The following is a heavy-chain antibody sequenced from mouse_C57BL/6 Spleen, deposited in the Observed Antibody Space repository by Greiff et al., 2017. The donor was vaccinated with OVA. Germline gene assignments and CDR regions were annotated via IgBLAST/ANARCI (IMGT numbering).Heavy chain of an antibody. Sequence: VQLQQSGAELVRPGTSVKMSCKASGYTFTNYWIGWAKQRPGHGLEWIGDIYPGGGYTNYNEKFKGKATLTADKSSSTAYMQFSSLTSEDSAVYYCARNGNYGGDYWGQGTTLTVSS. V-gene: IGHV1-63*01. CDR3: ARNGNYGGDY. CDR2: IYPGGGYT. J-gene: IGHJ2*01. CDR1: GYTFTNYW. D-gene: IGHD2-1*01.